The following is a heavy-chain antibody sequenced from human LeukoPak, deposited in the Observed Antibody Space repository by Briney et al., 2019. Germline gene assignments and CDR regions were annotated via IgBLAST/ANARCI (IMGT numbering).Heavy chain of an antibody. CDR3: AKGPWLAYPYYFDY. CDR2: ISGSGDRI. D-gene: IGHD6-19*01. Sequence: GGSLRLSCAASGFTFNDYYMSWIRQAPGEGLEWISYISGSGDRIYYADSVKGRFTISRDNSKNTLYLQMNSLRAEDTAVYYCAKGPWLAYPYYFDYWGQGTLVTVSS. J-gene: IGHJ4*02. CDR1: GFTFNDYY. V-gene: IGHV3-11*01.